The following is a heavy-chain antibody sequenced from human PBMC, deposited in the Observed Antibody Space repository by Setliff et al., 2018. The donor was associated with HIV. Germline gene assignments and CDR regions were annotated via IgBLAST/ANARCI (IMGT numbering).Heavy chain of an antibody. CDR3: ARENQELRWFDP. D-gene: IGHD1-7*01. CDR1: GGSIRSYY. V-gene: IGHV4-59*12. Sequence: SETLSLTCSVSGGSIRSYYWSWIRQSPGKGLEWIGYVMFGGGSNYSPIFKSRVAMSIDASKNQFSLRLTSVSAADTAVYHCARENQELRWFDPWGQGTLVTVSS. J-gene: IGHJ5*02. CDR2: VMFGGGS.